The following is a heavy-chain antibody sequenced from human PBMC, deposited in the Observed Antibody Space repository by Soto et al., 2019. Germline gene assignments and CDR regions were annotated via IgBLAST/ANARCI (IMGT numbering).Heavy chain of an antibody. CDR2: ISWNSGSI. J-gene: IGHJ4*02. CDR3: VRDTSSGWHLKDH. CDR1: GFTFDDHG. Sequence: EVDLVESGGGLAQPGRSLRLSCVASGFTFDDHGMHWLRQIPGRGLEWVSGISWNSGSIGYAESVKGRFTIFRDNAKNSLYLEMNSLRQEDTALYYCVRDTSSGWHLKDHWGQGVQVSVSS. D-gene: IGHD3-9*01. V-gene: IGHV3-9*01.